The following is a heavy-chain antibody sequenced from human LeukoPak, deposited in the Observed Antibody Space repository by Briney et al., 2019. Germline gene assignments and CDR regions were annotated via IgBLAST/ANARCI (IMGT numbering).Heavy chain of an antibody. CDR3: ARVHIVTGTYFDS. CDR2: IYSSYFA. V-gene: IGHV4-4*07. Sequence: PSETLSLTCTVSGDSMSGYSWSWLRQPAGKELEWIGRIYSSYFAEYNLSLDGRVTMSIDTSKNQFSLMLDSVTAADTAVYYCARVHIVTGTYFDSWGQGALVTVSS. J-gene: IGHJ4*02. D-gene: IGHD3-10*01. CDR1: GDSMSGYS.